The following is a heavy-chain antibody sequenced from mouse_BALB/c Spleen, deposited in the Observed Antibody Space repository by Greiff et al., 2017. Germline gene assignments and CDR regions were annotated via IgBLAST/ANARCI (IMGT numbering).Heavy chain of an antibody. J-gene: IGHJ4*01. D-gene: IGHD2-14*01. Sequence: EVKLVESGGGLVKPGGSLKLSCAASGFTFSDYYMYWVRQTPEKRLEWVATISDGGSYTYYPDSVKGRFTISRDNAKNNLYLQMSSLKSEDTAMYYCARDYRLYAMDYWGQGTSVTVSS. CDR3: ARDYRLYAMDY. V-gene: IGHV5-4*02. CDR2: ISDGGSYT. CDR1: GFTFSDYY.